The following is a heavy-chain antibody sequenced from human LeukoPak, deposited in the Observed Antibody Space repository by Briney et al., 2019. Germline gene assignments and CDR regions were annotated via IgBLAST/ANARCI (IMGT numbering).Heavy chain of an antibody. CDR3: ARRKLDHDAFDI. CDR2: IGTAGDT. Sequence: SGGSLRLSCAASGFTFSSYDMHWVRQATGKGLEWVSAIGTAGDTYYPGSVKGRFTISRENAKNSLYLQMNSLRAGDTAVYYCARRKLDHDAFDIWGQGTMVTVSS. CDR1: GFTFSSYD. J-gene: IGHJ3*02. V-gene: IGHV3-13*01. D-gene: IGHD1-1*01.